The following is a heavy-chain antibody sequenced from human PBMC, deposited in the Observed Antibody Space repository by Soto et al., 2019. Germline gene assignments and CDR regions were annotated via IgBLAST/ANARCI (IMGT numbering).Heavy chain of an antibody. J-gene: IGHJ6*02. CDR1: GYTFINYG. Sequence: QVYLVQYGPEVKKPGASVKVSCKASGYTFINYGVSWVRQAPGQGLEWMGWISAYNGDKKYAQNVQGRVTLTTDTSTSTAYMEMRTLRSDDTAAYYCARDGPHIPAVGDVWGQGTTVTVSS. D-gene: IGHD6-13*01. CDR2: ISAYNGDK. CDR3: ARDGPHIPAVGDV. V-gene: IGHV1-18*01.